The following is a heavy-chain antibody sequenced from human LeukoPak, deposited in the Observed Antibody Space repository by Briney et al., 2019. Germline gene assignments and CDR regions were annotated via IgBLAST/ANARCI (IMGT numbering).Heavy chain of an antibody. CDR1: GFTVSSNY. J-gene: IGHJ4*02. CDR3: ARDRGYCSSTSCYADCFDY. CDR2: IYSGGST. D-gene: IGHD2-2*01. V-gene: IGHV3-66*01. Sequence: GGSLRLSCAASGFTVSSNYMSWVRQAPGKGLEWVSVIYSGGSTYYADSVKGRFTISRDNSKNTLYLQMNSLRAEGTAVYYCARDRGYCSSTSCYADCFDYWGQGTLVTVSS.